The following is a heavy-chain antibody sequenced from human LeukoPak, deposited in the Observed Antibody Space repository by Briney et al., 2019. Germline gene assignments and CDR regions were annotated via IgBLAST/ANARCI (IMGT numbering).Heavy chain of an antibody. CDR3: AKPRIVGAMAGMDV. CDR2: ITGSGGTT. J-gene: IGHJ6*02. D-gene: IGHD1-26*01. V-gene: IGHV3-23*01. CDR1: GLSFRSRA. Sequence: GGSLRLSCTVSGLSFRSRAFHWVRQAPGKGLDWVSSITGSGGTTFYADSVKGRFSISRDDSKNTLFLQMRSLRAEDTAVYYCAKPRIVGAMAGMDVWGQGTTVTVSS.